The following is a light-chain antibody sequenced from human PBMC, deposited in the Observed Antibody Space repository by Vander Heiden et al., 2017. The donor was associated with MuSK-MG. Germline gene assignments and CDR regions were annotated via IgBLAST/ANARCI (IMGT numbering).Light chain of an antibody. CDR3: QQYNSYWT. CDR2: DAS. Sequence: DIQMTQSPSTLSASVGDRVTITCRASQTISSYLAWYQQKPGKAPKLLIYDASSLESGVPLRFSGSGSGTEFTLTINSLQPDDFATYYCQQYNSYWTFSQGTKVEVK. J-gene: IGKJ1*01. V-gene: IGKV1-5*01. CDR1: QTISSY.